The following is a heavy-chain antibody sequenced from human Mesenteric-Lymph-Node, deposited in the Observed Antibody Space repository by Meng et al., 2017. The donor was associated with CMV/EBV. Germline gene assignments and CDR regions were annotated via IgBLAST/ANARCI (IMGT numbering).Heavy chain of an antibody. CDR1: GFTFRRYA. CDR2: INSGADST. Sequence: GESLKISCAASGFTFRRYAMSWVRQAPGKGLEWVSVINSGADSTYYADSVKGRFTISRDNFKNTLYLQMNNLRAEDTAIYYCAPPRAGTLPYSSFIDYWGQGTLVTVSS. D-gene: IGHD6-6*01. V-gene: IGHV3-23*03. J-gene: IGHJ4*02. CDR3: APPRAGTLPYSSFIDY.